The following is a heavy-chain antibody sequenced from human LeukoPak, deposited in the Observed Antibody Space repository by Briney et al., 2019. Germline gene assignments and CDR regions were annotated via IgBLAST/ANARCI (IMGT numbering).Heavy chain of an antibody. CDR2: INPNSGGT. V-gene: IGHV1-2*04. CDR1: GYTFTGYY. Sequence: ASVKVSCKASGYTFTGYYMHWVRQAPGQGLEWMGWINPNSGGTNYAQKFQGWVTMTRDTSISTAYMELSRLRSDDTAVYYCARASIVATSGDAFDIWGQGTMVTVSS. CDR3: ARASIVATSGDAFDI. D-gene: IGHD5-12*01. J-gene: IGHJ3*02.